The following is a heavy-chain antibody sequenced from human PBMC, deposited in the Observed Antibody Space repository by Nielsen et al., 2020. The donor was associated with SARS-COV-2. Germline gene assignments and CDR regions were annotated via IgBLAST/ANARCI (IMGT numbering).Heavy chain of an antibody. D-gene: IGHD3-10*01. CDR1: GITFGTYT. CDR2: ISWNSGSI. J-gene: IGHJ4*02. V-gene: IGHV3-9*01. Sequence: GGSLRLSCAASGITFGTYTMNWVRQAPGKGLEWVSGISWNSGSIGYADSVKGRFTISRDNAKNSLHLQMNSLRGEDTALYYCARGFNYGPFDLWGQGTLVTVSS. CDR3: ARGFNYGPFDL.